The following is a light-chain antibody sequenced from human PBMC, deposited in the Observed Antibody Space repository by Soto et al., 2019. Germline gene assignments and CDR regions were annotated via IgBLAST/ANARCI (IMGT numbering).Light chain of an antibody. CDR2: EVS. V-gene: IGLV2-8*01. CDR3: SSYAGSNNWV. Sequence: QSALTQPPSASGSPGQSVTISCTGTSSDVGGYNYVSWYQQHPGQVPKFMIYEVSKRPSGVPDRFSGSKSGNTASLTVSGLQAEDEADYYCSSYAGSNNWVFGGGTQLTVL. CDR1: SSDVGGYNY. J-gene: IGLJ3*02.